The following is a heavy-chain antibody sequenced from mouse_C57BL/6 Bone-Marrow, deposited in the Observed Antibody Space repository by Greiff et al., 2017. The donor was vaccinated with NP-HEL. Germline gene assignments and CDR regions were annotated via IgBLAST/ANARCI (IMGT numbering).Heavy chain of an antibody. CDR3: ARGGSSLYYAMDY. J-gene: IGHJ4*01. D-gene: IGHD1-1*01. CDR2: ISDGGSYT. CDR1: GFTFSSYA. Sequence: EVQGVESGGGLVKPGGSLKLSCAASGFTFSSYAMSWVRQTPEKRLEWVATISDGGSYTYYPDNVKGRFTISRDNAKNNLYLQMSHLKSEDTAMYYCARGGSSLYYAMDYWGQGTSVTVSS. V-gene: IGHV5-4*01.